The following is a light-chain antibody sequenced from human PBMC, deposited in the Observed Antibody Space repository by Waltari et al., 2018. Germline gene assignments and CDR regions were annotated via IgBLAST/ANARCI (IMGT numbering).Light chain of an antibody. Sequence: QAGLIQPPSVSKGLRQTATLTCTGNNNNVGNQGVVWLQQRQGHPPKLLSSRNNNRPSGISERFSTSRSGNTASLTISGLQPEDEADYYCSSWDSSLSAYVFGTGTKVTVL. J-gene: IGLJ1*01. CDR3: SSWDSSLSAYV. V-gene: IGLV10-54*04. CDR1: NNNVGNQG. CDR2: RNN.